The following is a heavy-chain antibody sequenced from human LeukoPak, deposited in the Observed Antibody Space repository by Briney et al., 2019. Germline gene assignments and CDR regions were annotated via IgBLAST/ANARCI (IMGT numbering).Heavy chain of an antibody. D-gene: IGHD2-15*01. CDR1: GFTFSTYA. J-gene: IGHJ4*02. V-gene: IGHV3-23*01. CDR2: ISGGGGRT. Sequence: HPGGSLRLSCAVSGFTFSTYAMSWVRQSPGKGLEWVSGISGGGGRTYYADSVKGRFTISRENSNNTLFLQMNSLRVEDTAVYYCVRQLGYCSDGSCYFDYWGQGTLVTVSS. CDR3: VRQLGYCSDGSCYFDY.